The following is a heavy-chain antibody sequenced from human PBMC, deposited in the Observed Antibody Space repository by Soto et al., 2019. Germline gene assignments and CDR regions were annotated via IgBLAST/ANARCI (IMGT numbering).Heavy chain of an antibody. J-gene: IGHJ4*02. V-gene: IGHV4-34*02. D-gene: IGHD1-26*01. Sequence: QVQLQQWGAGLLKPSETLSLTCAVYGGSFSGYYWSWIRQPPLKGLEWIGEINHSGGTNYNPSLKSRVTISVDTSKNQFSLKLSSVTAADTAVFYCARLRWEQPWFFDNWGQGTLVTVSS. CDR2: INHSGGT. CDR3: ARLRWEQPWFFDN. CDR1: GGSFSGYY.